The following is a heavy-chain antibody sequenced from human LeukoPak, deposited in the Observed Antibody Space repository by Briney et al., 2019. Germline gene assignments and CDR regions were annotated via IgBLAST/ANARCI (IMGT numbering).Heavy chain of an antibody. CDR3: ARDYGLTQLQG. J-gene: IGHJ1*01. Sequence: SETLSLTCTVSGGSISSSSYYWGWIRQPPGKGLEWIGSIYYSGSTYYNPSLKSRVTMSVDTSKNQFSLKLSSVTAADTAVYYWARDYGLTQLQGWGQGPLITVPS. CDR2: IYYSGST. D-gene: IGHD2-2*01. CDR1: GGSISSSSYY. V-gene: IGHV4-39*07.